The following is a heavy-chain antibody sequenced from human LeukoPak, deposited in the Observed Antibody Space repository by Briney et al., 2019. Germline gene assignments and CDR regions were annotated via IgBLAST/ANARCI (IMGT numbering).Heavy chain of an antibody. Sequence: SQTLSLTCTVSGGSISSGGYYWSWIRQHPGKGLEWIGYIYYSGSTYYNPSLKSRVTISVDTSKNQFSLKLSSVTAADTAVYYCARSRAGGYYYFDYWGQGTLVTVSS. CDR3: ARSRAGGYYYFDY. D-gene: IGHD2-2*03. J-gene: IGHJ4*02. CDR2: IYYSGST. V-gene: IGHV4-31*03. CDR1: GGSISSGGYY.